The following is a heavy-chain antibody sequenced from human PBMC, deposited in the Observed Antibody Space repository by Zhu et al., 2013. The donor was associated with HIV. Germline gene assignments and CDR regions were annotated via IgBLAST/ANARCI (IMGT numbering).Heavy chain of an antibody. D-gene: IGHD1-1*01. CDR2: IIPIFGTA. Sequence: QVQLVQSGAEVKKPGSSVKVSCKASGGTFSSYAISWVRQAPGQGLEWMGGIIPIFGTANYAQKFQGRVTMTRDTSISTAYMELSRLRSDDTAVYYCAILRRRRWVEDAFDIWGQGDNGHRLF. V-gene: IGHV1-69*06. CDR1: GGTFSSYA. J-gene: IGHJ3*02. CDR3: AILRRRRWVEDAFDI.